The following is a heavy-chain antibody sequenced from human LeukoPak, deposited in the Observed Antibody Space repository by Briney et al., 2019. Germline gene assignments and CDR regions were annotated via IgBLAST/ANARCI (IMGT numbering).Heavy chain of an antibody. V-gene: IGHV3-30*01. CDR1: GFTFGSYA. D-gene: IGHD3-22*01. Sequence: GGSLRLSCAASGFTFGSYAMHWVRQAPGKGLEWVAVISYDGSNKYYADSVKGRFTISRDNSKNTLYLQMNSLRAEDTAVYYCARVGYYDSSGYYPDDAFDIWGQGTMVTVSS. J-gene: IGHJ3*02. CDR2: ISYDGSNK. CDR3: ARVGYYDSSGYYPDDAFDI.